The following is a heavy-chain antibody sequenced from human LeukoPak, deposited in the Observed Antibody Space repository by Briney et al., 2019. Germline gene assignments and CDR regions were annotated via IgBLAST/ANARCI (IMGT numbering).Heavy chain of an antibody. V-gene: IGHV4-4*09. J-gene: IGHJ4*02. CDR1: GGSISSHY. D-gene: IGHD5-18*01. CDR3: ARSRGYSYGNFDY. Sequence: SETLSLTCTVSGGSISSHYWSWIRQPPGKGLEWIGYIYTSGSTNYNPSLKSRVTISVDTSKNQFSLKLSSVTAADTAVYYCARSRGYSYGNFDYWGQGTLVTVPS. CDR2: IYTSGST.